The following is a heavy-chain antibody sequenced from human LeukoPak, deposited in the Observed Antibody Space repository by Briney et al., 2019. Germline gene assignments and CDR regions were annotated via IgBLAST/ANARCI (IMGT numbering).Heavy chain of an antibody. CDR2: ISYDGSNK. J-gene: IGHJ6*02. CDR1: GFTFSSYA. CDR3: AREILVVGANYGTDV. D-gene: IGHD1-26*01. V-gene: IGHV3-30-3*01. Sequence: GGSLRLSCAASGFTFSSYAMHWVRQAPGKGLEWVAVISYDGSNKYYADSVKGRFTNSRDNSKNTLYLQMNSLRAEDTAVYFCAREILVVGANYGTDVWGQGTTVTVSS.